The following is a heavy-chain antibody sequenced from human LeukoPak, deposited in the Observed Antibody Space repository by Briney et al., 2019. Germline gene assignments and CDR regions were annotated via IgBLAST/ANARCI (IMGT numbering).Heavy chain of an antibody. D-gene: IGHD4-11*01. J-gene: IGHJ4*02. CDR3: ARSVPDYTRFDF. V-gene: IGHV3-23*05. Sequence: PGGSLRLSCVASGFTVSDYAMNWVRQAPGKGLEWVSTFKTNYNQVYYAESVRGRFTISTDNSKNTAYLQMNSLRVEDTALYYCARSVPDYTRFDFWGQGALVTVPS. CDR2: FKTNYNQV. CDR1: GFTVSDYA.